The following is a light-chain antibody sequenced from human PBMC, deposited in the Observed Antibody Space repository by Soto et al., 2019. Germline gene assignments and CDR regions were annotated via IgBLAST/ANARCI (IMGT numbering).Light chain of an antibody. V-gene: IGKV3-11*01. J-gene: IGKJ2*01. CDR1: QSVSSY. Sequence: EIVLTQSPATLSLSPGERATLSCRASQSVSSYLAWYQQKPGQAPRLLIYDASNRATAIPARFSGSGSGTNFTLAISSLVPEDFAVYYFQQRSNWPYTFGQGTKQEIK. CDR3: QQRSNWPYT. CDR2: DAS.